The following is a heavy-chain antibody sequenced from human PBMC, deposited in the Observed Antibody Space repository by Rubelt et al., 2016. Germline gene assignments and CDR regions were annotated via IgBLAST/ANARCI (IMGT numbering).Heavy chain of an antibody. J-gene: IGHJ6*02. CDR2: IKPSGGST. D-gene: IGHD4-11*01. CDR1: GYTFTSYY. Sequence: QVQLVQSGAEVKKPGASVKVSCKASGYTFTSYYMHWVRLAPGQGLEWMGIIKPSGGSTSYAQKFQGRVTMTRDTSTSTVYMELSSLRSEDTAVYYCARIPTLQTDVWGQGTTVTVSS. CDR3: ARIPTLQTDV. V-gene: IGHV1-46*01.